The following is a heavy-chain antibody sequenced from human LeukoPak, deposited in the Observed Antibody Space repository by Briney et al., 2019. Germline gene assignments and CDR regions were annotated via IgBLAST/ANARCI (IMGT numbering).Heavy chain of an antibody. CDR2: ISYDGSNK. Sequence: PGGSLRLSCAASGFTFSSYAMHWVRQAPGKGLEWVAVISYDGSNKYYADSVKGRFTISKDNAMDTLFLQMNSLRADDTAVYYCAKDRVDGSGSQFDSWGQGSLVTVSS. V-gene: IGHV3-30*04. CDR3: AKDRVDGSGSQFDS. D-gene: IGHD3-10*01. CDR1: GFTFSSYA. J-gene: IGHJ4*02.